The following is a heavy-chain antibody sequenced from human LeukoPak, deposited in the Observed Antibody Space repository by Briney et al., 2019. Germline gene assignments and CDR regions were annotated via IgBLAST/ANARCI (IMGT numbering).Heavy chain of an antibody. J-gene: IGHJ5*02. CDR3: EKDQAGA. D-gene: IGHD1-26*01. Sequence: GGSLRLSCAASGFTFSDYGMHWVRQAPGKGLEWVAFIQSDGRNQFYTKSVKGRFTISRDNGKNTMYLQMNSLKTEDTAVYYCEKDQAGAWGQGTRVTVSS. CDR2: IQSDGRNQ. CDR1: GFTFSDYG. V-gene: IGHV3-30*02.